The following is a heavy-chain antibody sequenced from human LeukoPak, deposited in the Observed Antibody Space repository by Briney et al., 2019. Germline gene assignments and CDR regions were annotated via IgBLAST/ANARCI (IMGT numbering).Heavy chain of an antibody. CDR2: IYYSGNT. Sequence: SETLSLTCIVSGDSLSSTSYFWGWIPQPPGKGLEWIGNIYYSGNTYYNPSLKSRVTISVDTSKNQFSLNLSSVTAADTAVYYCARLSNYGGHSAYFDYWGQGTLVTVSS. D-gene: IGHD4-23*01. V-gene: IGHV4-39*01. J-gene: IGHJ4*02. CDR1: GDSLSSTSYF. CDR3: ARLSNYGGHSAYFDY.